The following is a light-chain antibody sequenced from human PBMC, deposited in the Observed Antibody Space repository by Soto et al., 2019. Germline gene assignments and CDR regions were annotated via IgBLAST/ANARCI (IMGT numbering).Light chain of an antibody. CDR1: QSVDNW. CDR3: QHYSASSPWT. V-gene: IGKV1-5*03. CDR2: RAS. Sequence: DIPMTQSPSTLPASVGDRVTITCRASQSVDNWLAWFQQKPGKAPKVLIYRASGLDSGVPSRFSGSGWGTEFTLTITSLQPDDFATYYCQHYSASSPWTFGQGTKVEI. J-gene: IGKJ1*01.